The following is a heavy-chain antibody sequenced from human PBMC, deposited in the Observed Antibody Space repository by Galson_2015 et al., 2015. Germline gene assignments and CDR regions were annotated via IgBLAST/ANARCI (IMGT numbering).Heavy chain of an antibody. Sequence: SLRLSCAASGFTFNSYAMSWVRQAPGKGLEWVSGISGSGGTTHYADSVKGRFTISRDNSKNTLYLQMNSLRAEDSAVYYCAKDGGGYCSGGACYSGPDWGHATLVTVSS. D-gene: IGHD2-15*01. CDR1: GFTFNSYA. J-gene: IGHJ4*01. V-gene: IGHV3-23*01. CDR2: ISGSGGTT. CDR3: AKDGGGYCSGGACYSGPD.